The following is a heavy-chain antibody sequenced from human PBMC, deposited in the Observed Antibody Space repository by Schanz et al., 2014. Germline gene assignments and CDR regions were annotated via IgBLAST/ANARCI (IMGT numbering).Heavy chain of an antibody. V-gene: IGHV3-48*04. CDR3: ARFLARYQYYGVDV. D-gene: IGHD3-3*01. CDR2: ISDSGDST. J-gene: IGHJ6*02. CDR1: GFTFRSYS. Sequence: EVQLVESGGSLVQPGGSLRLSCAASGFTFRSYSMNWVRQAPGKGLEWVSDISDSGDSTHYADSVKGRFTISRDNAKNSLFLQMNSLSAEDTAVYYCARFLARYQYYGVDVWGQGTTXIVSS.